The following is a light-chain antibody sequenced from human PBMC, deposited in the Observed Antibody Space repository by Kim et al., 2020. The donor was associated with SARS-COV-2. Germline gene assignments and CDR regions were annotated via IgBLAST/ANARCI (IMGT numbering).Light chain of an antibody. CDR1: KWGDKY. CDR2: QDS. J-gene: IGLJ2*01. CDR3: QAWDSSIHVV. V-gene: IGLV3-1*01. Sequence: SYELTQPPSVSVSPGQTASITCSGDKWGDKYACWYQQKPGQSPVLVIYQDSKRPSGIPERLSGSYSGNTATLTISGTQAMDEADYYCQAWDSSIHVVFGG.